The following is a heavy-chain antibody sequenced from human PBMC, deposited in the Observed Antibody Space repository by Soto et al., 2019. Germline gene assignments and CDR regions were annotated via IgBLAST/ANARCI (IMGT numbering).Heavy chain of an antibody. J-gene: IGHJ5*02. D-gene: IGHD3-10*01. V-gene: IGHV1-18*01. Sequence: QVQLVQSGAEVKKPGASVKVSCKASGYTFTSYGISWVRQAPGQGLEWMGWISAYNGNTNYAQKLQGRVTMTTDTSTSTAFMELRSLRSDATAVYFFAIDYGFGELFDPWGQGTLVTVSS. CDR2: ISAYNGNT. CDR3: AIDYGFGELFDP. CDR1: GYTFTSYG.